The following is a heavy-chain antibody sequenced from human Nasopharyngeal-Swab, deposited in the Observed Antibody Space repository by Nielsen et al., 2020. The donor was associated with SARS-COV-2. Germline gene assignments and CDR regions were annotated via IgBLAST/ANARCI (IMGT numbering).Heavy chain of an antibody. CDR1: RFTFSRWP. CDR2: ITGSGDAT. CDR3: AKDGVRLNGIDV. V-gene: IGHV3-23*01. J-gene: IGHJ6*02. D-gene: IGHD3-16*01. Sequence: GESLKISCVASRFTFSRWPMHWVRQAPGRGLEWVSAITGSGDATNYADSVRGRFTISRDNSKSTLYLQMNSLRAEDTAEYFCAKDGVRLNGIDVWGQGTTVTVSS.